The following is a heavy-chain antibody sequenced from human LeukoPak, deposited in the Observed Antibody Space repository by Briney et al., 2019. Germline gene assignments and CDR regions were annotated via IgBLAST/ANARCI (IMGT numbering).Heavy chain of an antibody. CDR2: LWYDGSNK. CDR1: GFNFSNFR. CDR3: ASDAGSGSLYVHY. Sequence: PGRSLRLPCAASGFNFSNFRMHWVRQAPGKGLEWVAVLWYDGSNKDYADSVKGRFTISRDNSKNTLYLKMNGLRAEDTAVYYCASDAGSGSLYVHYWGHGTLVTVSS. V-gene: IGHV3-33*01. J-gene: IGHJ4*01. D-gene: IGHD3-10*01.